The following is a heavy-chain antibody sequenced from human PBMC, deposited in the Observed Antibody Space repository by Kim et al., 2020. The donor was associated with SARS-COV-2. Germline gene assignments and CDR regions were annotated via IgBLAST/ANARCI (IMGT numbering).Heavy chain of an antibody. CDR3: AKVVGGSYMLGLAD. V-gene: IGHV3-33*06. CDR2: IWYDGSNK. Sequence: GRSLRLSCAASGFTFSSYGMHWVRQAPGKGLEWVAVIWYDGSNKYYADSVKGRFTISRDNSKNTLYLQMNSLRAEDTAVYYCAKVVGGSYMLGLADWGQG. J-gene: IGHJ1*01. CDR1: GFTFSSYG. D-gene: IGHD1-26*01.